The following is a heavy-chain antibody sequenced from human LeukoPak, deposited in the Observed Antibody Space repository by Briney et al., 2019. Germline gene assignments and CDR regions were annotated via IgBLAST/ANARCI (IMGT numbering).Heavy chain of an antibody. CDR3: ARDRQEYNWYDGRDLYYFDY. CDR2: IYSGGST. D-gene: IGHD1-20*01. V-gene: IGHV3-66*01. Sequence: GGSLRLSCVASGFDISYNYMSWVRQAPGKGLEWVSVIYSGGSTYYADSVKGRFTISRDNSKNTLYLQMNSLRAEDTAVYYCARDRQEYNWYDGRDLYYFDYWGQGTLVTVSS. J-gene: IGHJ4*02. CDR1: GFDISYNY.